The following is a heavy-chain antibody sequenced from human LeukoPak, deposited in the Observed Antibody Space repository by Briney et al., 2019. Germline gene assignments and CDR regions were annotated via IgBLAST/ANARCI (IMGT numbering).Heavy chain of an antibody. CDR2: IYYSGST. J-gene: IGHJ3*02. D-gene: IGHD3-3*01. CDR3: VRVISRDYDFWSGSPDAFDI. CDR1: GGSISSSSYY. Sequence: KTSETLSLTCTVSGGSISSSSYYWSWIRQPPGKGLEWIGYIYYSGSTNYNPSLKSRVTISVDTSKNQFSLKLSSVTAADTAVYYCVRVISRDYDFWSGSPDAFDIWGQGTMVTVSS. V-gene: IGHV4-61*01.